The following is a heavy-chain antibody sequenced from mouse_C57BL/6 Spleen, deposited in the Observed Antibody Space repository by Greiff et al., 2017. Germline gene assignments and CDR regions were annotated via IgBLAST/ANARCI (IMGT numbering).Heavy chain of an antibody. CDR1: GYTFTDYY. J-gene: IGHJ3*01. Sequence: EVQLQQSGPELVKPGASVKISCKASGYTFTDYYMNWVKQSHGKSLEWIGDINPNNGGTSYNQKFKGKATLTVDKSSSTAYMELRSLTSEDSAVYYCASPYVHYDGFAYWGQGTLVTVSA. CDR2: INPNNGGT. CDR3: ASPYVHYDGFAY. D-gene: IGHD2-3*01. V-gene: IGHV1-26*01.